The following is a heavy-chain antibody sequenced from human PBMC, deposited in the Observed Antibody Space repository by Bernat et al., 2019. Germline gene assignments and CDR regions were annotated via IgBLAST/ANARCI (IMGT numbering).Heavy chain of an antibody. CDR2: ISSSSSTI. D-gene: IGHD6-19*01. V-gene: IGHV3-48*01. CDR3: ARDRSQRYSSGWFLVFQH. Sequence: EVQLVESGGGLVQPGGSLRLSCAASGFTFSSYSMNWVRQAPGKGLEWVSYISSSSSTIYYADSVKGRFTISRDNAKNSLYLQMNSLRAEDTAVYYCARDRSQRYSSGWFLVFQHWGQGTLVTVSS. J-gene: IGHJ1*01. CDR1: GFTFSSYS.